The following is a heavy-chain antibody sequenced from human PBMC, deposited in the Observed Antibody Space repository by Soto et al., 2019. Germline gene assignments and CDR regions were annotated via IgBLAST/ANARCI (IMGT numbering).Heavy chain of an antibody. J-gene: IGHJ6*02. D-gene: IGHD3-3*01. CDR2: VFDSGNT. CDR3: EAWSSYYTVDV. V-gene: IGHV4-4*07. CDR1: GGSISSYS. Sequence: SETLSLTCSVSGGSISSYSWSWIRQPAGKGLEWIGRVFDSGNTNYNPSLQSRVTMSLGTSKKQFSLKLTSVTAADTAVYYCEAWSSYYTVDVWGQGTTVTVSS.